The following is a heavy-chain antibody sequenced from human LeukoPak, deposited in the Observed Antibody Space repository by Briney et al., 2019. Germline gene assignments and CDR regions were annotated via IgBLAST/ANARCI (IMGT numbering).Heavy chain of an antibody. CDR2: IWYDGSEK. CDR3: AKDLSSGWSFDS. D-gene: IGHD3-22*01. CDR1: GFIFRNHG. J-gene: IGHJ4*02. V-gene: IGHV3-30*02. Sequence: PGGSLRLSCAASGFIFRNHGMHWVRQAPGKGLEWVTFIWYDGSEKYYADSVRGRFTISRDSSENTVNLQMNSLRTEDTALYYCAKDLSSGWSFDSWGQGTLVTVSS.